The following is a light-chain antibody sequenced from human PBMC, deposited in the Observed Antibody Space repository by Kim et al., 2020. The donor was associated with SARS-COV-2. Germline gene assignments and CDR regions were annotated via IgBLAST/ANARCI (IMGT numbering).Light chain of an antibody. V-gene: IGKV1-39*01. J-gene: IGKJ2*01. CDR1: QSISSY. CDR2: AAS. CDR3: QQCYSTPYT. Sequence: DIQMTQSPSTLSASVGDRVTITCRASQSISSYLNWYQQKPGKAPKLLIYAASSLQSGVPSRFSGSGSGTDFTLTISSLQPEDFATYDCQQCYSTPYTFGQGTKLEI.